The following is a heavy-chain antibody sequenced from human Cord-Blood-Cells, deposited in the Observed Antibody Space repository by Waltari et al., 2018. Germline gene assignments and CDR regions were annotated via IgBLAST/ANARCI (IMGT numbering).Heavy chain of an antibody. Sequence: QVQLVQSGAEVKKPGSSVKVSCKASGGTFRSYSIGWVRQAPGQGLEWMGGIIPIFGTANYAQKFQGRVTITADESTSTAYMELSSLRSEDTAVYYCVLRRLGIAGFDYWGQGTLVTVSS. CDR2: IIPIFGTA. D-gene: IGHD7-27*01. CDR1: GGTFRSYS. J-gene: IGHJ4*02. V-gene: IGHV1-69*01. CDR3: VLRRLGIAGFDY.